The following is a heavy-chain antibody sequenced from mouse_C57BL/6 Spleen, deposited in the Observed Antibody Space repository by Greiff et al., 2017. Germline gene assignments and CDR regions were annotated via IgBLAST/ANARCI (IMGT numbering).Heavy chain of an antibody. Sequence: VMLVESGPGLVAPSQSLSITCTVSGFSLTSYGVDWVRQSPGKGLEWLGVIWGVGSTNYNSALKSRLSISKDNSKSQVFLKMNSLQTDDTAMYYCARSYDYDGDWFAYWGQGTLVTVSA. CDR1: GFSLTSYG. CDR3: ARSYDYDGDWFAY. J-gene: IGHJ3*01. D-gene: IGHD2-4*01. V-gene: IGHV2-6*01. CDR2: IWGVGST.